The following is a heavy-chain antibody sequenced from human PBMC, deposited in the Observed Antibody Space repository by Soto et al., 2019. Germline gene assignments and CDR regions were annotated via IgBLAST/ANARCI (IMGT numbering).Heavy chain of an antibody. CDR3: ARGIVVAGKYYFAF. V-gene: IGHV1-2*02. Sequence: ASVKVSCKASTYTFTAYYVHWVRQAPGQGLEWMGWINPHSGGTNYAPSLQGRVTLTRDTSIRTAYMDLSSLTNDDTAVYYCARGIVVAGKYYFAFWGQGTLVTVSS. J-gene: IGHJ4*02. CDR2: INPHSGGT. D-gene: IGHD6-19*01. CDR1: TYTFTAYY.